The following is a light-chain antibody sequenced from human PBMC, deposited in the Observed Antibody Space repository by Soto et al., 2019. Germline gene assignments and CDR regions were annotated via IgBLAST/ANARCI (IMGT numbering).Light chain of an antibody. CDR3: QQSSFTGYT. Sequence: DIQMTQSPSSLSASVGDRVTITCRASQNIGTSFNWYQQRPGKAPQDLIYAASSLQSGVSSRFRGSGSGTNFTLIVSSLQPEDFAIYYCQQSSFTGYTFGQGTNLDIK. V-gene: IGKV1-39*01. CDR1: QNIGTS. J-gene: IGKJ2*01. CDR2: AAS.